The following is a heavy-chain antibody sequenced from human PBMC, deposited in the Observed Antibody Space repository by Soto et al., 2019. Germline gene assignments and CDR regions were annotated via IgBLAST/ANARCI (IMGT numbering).Heavy chain of an antibody. J-gene: IGHJ5*02. V-gene: IGHV4-59*01. CDR3: ARDLLGGFGEYTSWWLDH. CDR2: IYYSGST. D-gene: IGHD3-10*01. Sequence: SETLSLTCTVSGVSISSYCWSWVRQPPGKGLEWIGYIYYSGSTNYNPSLKSRVTISVDTSKNQFSLKLSSVTAADTAVYYCARDLLGGFGEYTSWWLDHWGQGTMVTVSS. CDR1: GVSISSYC.